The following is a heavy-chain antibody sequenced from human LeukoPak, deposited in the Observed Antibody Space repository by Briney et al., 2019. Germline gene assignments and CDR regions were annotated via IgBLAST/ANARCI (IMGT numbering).Heavy chain of an antibody. J-gene: IGHJ6*03. CDR1: GGSISSYY. CDR3: PLTTFGGVIGRMDV. Sequence: PSETPSLTCTVSGGSISSYYWSWIRQPAGKGLEWIGRIYTSGSTNYNPSLKSRVTMSVDTSKNQFSLKLSSVTAADTAVYYCPLTTFGGVIGRMDVWGKGTTVTVSS. CDR2: IYTSGST. V-gene: IGHV4-4*07. D-gene: IGHD3-16*02.